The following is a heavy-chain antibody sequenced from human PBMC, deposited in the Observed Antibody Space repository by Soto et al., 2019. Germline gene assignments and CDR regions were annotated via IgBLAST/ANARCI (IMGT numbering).Heavy chain of an antibody. D-gene: IGHD3-10*01. V-gene: IGHV1-8*02. Sequence: QVQLVQSGAEVKKPGASVKVSCKASGYTFTNYDINWVRQATGQGLEWVGWMTPISGDTGYAQNFQGRVTMTRDTPRSTAYLELSSLTYEDTAVYYCARNLYNTGRFDRWGAGTLVSVSS. J-gene: IGHJ5*02. CDR1: GYTFTNYD. CDR2: MTPISGDT. CDR3: ARNLYNTGRFDR.